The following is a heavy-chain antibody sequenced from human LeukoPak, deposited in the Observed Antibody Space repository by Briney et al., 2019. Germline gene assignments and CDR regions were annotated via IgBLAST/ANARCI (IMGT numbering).Heavy chain of an antibody. D-gene: IGHD4-17*01. V-gene: IGHV4-34*01. CDR1: GGSFSGYY. CDR3: ARGRSRYTTVTTFYY. Sequence: PSETLSLTCAVYGGSFSGYYWSWIRQPPGKGLEWIGEINHSGSTNYNPSLKSRVTISVDTSKNQFSLKLSSVTAADTAVYYCARGRSRYTTVTTFYYWGQGTLVTVSS. J-gene: IGHJ4*02. CDR2: INHSGST.